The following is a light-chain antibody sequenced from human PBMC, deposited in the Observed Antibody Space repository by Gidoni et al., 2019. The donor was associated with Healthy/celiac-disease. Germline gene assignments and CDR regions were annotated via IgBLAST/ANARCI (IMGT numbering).Light chain of an antibody. Sequence: EIVMTQCPGTLSLSPGERASLSCRAGLSVRSSYLAWYQQKPGQAPRLLIYGASNRATGVPDRFSGSGSGTDFTLTISRLEPEDFAVYYCQQYGSSLLTFGGGTKVEIK. CDR1: LSVRSSY. J-gene: IGKJ4*01. CDR2: GAS. V-gene: IGKV3-20*01. CDR3: QQYGSSLLT.